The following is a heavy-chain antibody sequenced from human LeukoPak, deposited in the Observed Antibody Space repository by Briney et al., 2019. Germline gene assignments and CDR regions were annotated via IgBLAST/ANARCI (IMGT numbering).Heavy chain of an antibody. CDR1: GYTFTSYG. CDR2: ISAYNGNT. CDR3: ARDLKMGYSSGRHSWGTGSSNDY. J-gene: IGHJ4*02. D-gene: IGHD6-19*01. Sequence: ASVTVSCKASGYTFTSYGISWVRQAPGQGLEWMGWISAYNGNTNYAQKLQGRVTMTTDTSTSTAYMELRSLRSDDTAVYYCARDLKMGYSSGRHSWGTGSSNDYWGQGTLVTVSS. V-gene: IGHV1-18*01.